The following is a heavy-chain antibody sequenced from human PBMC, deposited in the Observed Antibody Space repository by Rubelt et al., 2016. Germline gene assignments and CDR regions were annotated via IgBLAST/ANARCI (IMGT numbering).Heavy chain of an antibody. J-gene: IGHJ6*02. D-gene: IGHD1-26*01. V-gene: IGHV4-34*01. CDR2: INYSGGI. Sequence: LEEPSETLSLTCAVYGGSFSGYYWSWIRQPPGTGLEWIGEINYSGGISYNPSLKSRVTISVDTSKNLISLKVRSVTAADTAVYYCARGWVGSYQFYYYYGMDVWARGTTVTVSS. CDR1: GGSFSGYY. CDR3: ARGWVGSYQFYYYYGMDV.